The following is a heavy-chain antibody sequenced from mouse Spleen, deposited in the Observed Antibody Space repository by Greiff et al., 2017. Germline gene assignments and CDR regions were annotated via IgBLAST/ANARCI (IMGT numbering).Heavy chain of an antibody. D-gene: IGHD2-14*01. Sequence: DVHLVESGGGLVKPGGSLKLSCAASGFTFSSYAMSWVRQTPEKRLEWVATISSGGSYTYYPDSVKGRFTISRDNAKNTLYLQMSSLRSEDTAMYYCARRNYRYPYYFDYWGQAPLSQSPQ. CDR1: GFTFSSYA. CDR3: ARRNYRYPYYFDY. J-gene: IGHJ2*01. V-gene: IGHV5-9-3*01. CDR2: ISSGGSYT.